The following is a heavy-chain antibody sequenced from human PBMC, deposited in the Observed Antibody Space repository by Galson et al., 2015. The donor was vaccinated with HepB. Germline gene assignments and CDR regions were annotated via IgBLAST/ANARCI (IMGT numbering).Heavy chain of an antibody. CDR2: IWYDGSKT. D-gene: IGHD5-12*01. J-gene: IGHJ4*02. V-gene: IGHV3-33*08. CDR1: GFTLSTYD. Sequence: SLRLSCSASGFTLSTYDMHWVRQAPGKGLEWVALIWYDGSKTYLADSVKGRFTISRDNSKNTLYLQMNSLRVDDTALYYCARESFVATAGLDSWGQGTLVTVSS. CDR3: ARESFVATAGLDS.